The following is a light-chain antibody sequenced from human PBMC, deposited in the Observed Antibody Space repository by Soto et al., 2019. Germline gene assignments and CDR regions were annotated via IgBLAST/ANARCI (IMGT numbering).Light chain of an antibody. CDR3: SSYRSRTMVV. J-gene: IGLJ2*01. CDR1: NSDVGSYNY. Sequence: QSALTQPASVSGSPGQSITISCTGTNSDVGSYNYVSWYQQHPDKAPKLMIYDVSNRPSGVSNRFTGSKSGNTASLTISGLQAEDEADYYCSSYRSRTMVVFGGGTKVTVL. CDR2: DVS. V-gene: IGLV2-14*01.